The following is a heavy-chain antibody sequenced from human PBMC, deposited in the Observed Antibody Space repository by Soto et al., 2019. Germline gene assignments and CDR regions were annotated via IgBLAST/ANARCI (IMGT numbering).Heavy chain of an antibody. CDR3: ARVGGVAARTFDY. V-gene: IGHV5-10-1*01. J-gene: IGHJ4*02. CDR2: IDPGDSSA. CDR1: GYTFFSFW. D-gene: IGHD6-6*01. Sequence: GESLKISCHGSGYTFFSFWIVWVRQVPGKGLEWVGRIDPGDSSATYSPTFQGHVTISADRSTRSAYLQWRSLRASDTAIYFCARVGGVAARTFDYWGQGTLVTVSS.